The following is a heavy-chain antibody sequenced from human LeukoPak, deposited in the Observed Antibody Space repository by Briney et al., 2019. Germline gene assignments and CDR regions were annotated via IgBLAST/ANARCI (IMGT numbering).Heavy chain of an antibody. J-gene: IGHJ6*03. CDR2: IIPIFGTA. CDR1: GGTFSSYA. V-gene: IGHV1-69*13. Sequence: GASVKVSCKASGGTFSSYAISWVRQAPGQGLEWMGGIIPIFGTANYAQKFQGRVTITADESTSTAYMELSSLRSEDTAVYYCASSRLRTYYYYYMDVWGKGTTVTVSS. CDR3: ASSRLRTYYYYYMDV. D-gene: IGHD5-12*01.